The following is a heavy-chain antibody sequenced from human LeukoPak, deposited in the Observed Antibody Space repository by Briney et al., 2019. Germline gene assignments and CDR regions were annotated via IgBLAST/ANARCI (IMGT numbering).Heavy chain of an antibody. Sequence: AGGSLRLSCAASGFSFSTYSMNWVRQAPGKGPEWVSSISSSSGDIYYGDSVKGRFTISRDNAKNSLYLQMNSLRVEGTAVYFCTVDTDYFEGLGFPRPALSDYWGQGTLVTVSS. D-gene: IGHD3-22*01. CDR1: GFSFSTYS. J-gene: IGHJ4*02. V-gene: IGHV3-21*01. CDR3: TVDTDYFEGLGFPRPALSDY. CDR2: ISSSSGDI.